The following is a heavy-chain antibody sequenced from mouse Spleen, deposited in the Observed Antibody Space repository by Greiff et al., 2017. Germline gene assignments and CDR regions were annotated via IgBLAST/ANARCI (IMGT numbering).Heavy chain of an antibody. Sequence: EVQLQQSGPELVKPGASVKMSCKASGYTFTDYNMHWVKQSHGKSLEWIGYINPNNGGTSYNQKFKGKATLTVNKSSSTAYMELRSLTSEDSAVYYCARGYYGSSFWAMDYWGQGTSVTVSS. V-gene: IGHV1-22*01. CDR1: GYTFTDYN. D-gene: IGHD1-1*01. CDR3: ARGYYGSSFWAMDY. CDR2: INPNNGGT. J-gene: IGHJ4*01.